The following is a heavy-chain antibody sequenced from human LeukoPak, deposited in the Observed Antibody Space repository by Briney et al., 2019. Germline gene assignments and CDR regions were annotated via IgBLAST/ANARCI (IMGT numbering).Heavy chain of an antibody. J-gene: IGHJ4*02. D-gene: IGHD3-3*01. Sequence: GRSLRLSCAASGFTFDDYAMHWVRQAPGKGREGVSGISWNSGSIVYADSVKGRFTISRDNAKNSLYLQMNSLRAEDTALYYCAKDGSYDFWSGYYLNWGQGTLVTVSS. CDR3: AKDGSYDFWSGYYLN. V-gene: IGHV3-9*01. CDR1: GFTFDDYA. CDR2: ISWNSGSI.